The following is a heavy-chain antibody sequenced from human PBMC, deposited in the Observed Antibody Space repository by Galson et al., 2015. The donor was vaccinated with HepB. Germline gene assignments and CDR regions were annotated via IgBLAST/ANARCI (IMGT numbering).Heavy chain of an antibody. CDR1: AGSISSINW. Sequence: ETLSLTCAVSAGSISSINWWSWVRQPPGKGLEWIGEISHSGSTNYNPSLKSRVTMSVDKSKKQFSLKLSSVTAADTAVYYCARDLGSGHYWDAFDIWGQGTMVTVSS. V-gene: IGHV4-4*02. CDR3: ARDLGSGHYWDAFDI. J-gene: IGHJ3*02. D-gene: IGHD3-22*01. CDR2: ISHSGST.